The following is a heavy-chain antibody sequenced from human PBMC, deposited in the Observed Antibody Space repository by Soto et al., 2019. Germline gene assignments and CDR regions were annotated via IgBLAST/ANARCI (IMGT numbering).Heavy chain of an antibody. J-gene: IGHJ3*01. CDR3: AKTRLYDKNDYQRDGLDV. V-gene: IGHV3-23*01. Sequence: EVKLFESGGGLVQPWESLRLSCAASGLRLWTYSMSWVRQAPGKRLEWVSGISGDGSATSYADSLKGRFTVSRDNSKDTLFLQMNTLRVEDTAVYYCAKTRLYDKNDYQRDGLDVWGPGTAVTVS. D-gene: IGHD5-12*01. CDR2: ISGDGSAT. CDR1: GLRLWTYS.